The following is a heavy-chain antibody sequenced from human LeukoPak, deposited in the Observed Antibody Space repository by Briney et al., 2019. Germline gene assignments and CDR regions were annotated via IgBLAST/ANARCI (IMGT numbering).Heavy chain of an antibody. V-gene: IGHV3-48*01. Sequence: GGSLRLSCAPSAITFSSFNMNWVRQAPGRGLEWVSYIGSSYNIYYADSVNGRFTITRDNAKNSLYLQMNSLGAEDTAVYYCVRDRDWAFAYWGQGTLVTVSS. CDR2: IGSSYNI. CDR1: AITFSSFN. D-gene: IGHD2-21*01. CDR3: VRDRDWAFAY. J-gene: IGHJ4*02.